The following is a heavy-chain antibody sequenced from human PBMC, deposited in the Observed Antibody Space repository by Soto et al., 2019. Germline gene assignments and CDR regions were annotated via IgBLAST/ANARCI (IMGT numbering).Heavy chain of an antibody. D-gene: IGHD2-15*01. CDR1: GLTFSTYG. J-gene: IGHJ3*01. CDR3: AKGYCSGGSCYSTHVGVFDL. V-gene: IGHV3-30*18. CDR2: ISYDGSNK. Sequence: QVQLAESGGGVVQPGRSLRLSCVASGLTFSTYGMHWVRQAPGKGLEWVALISYDGSNKYYADSVKGRFTISRDNSKNTXYXXMYSLRAEDTAVYYCAKGYCSGGSCYSTHVGVFDLWGQGTMVTVSS.